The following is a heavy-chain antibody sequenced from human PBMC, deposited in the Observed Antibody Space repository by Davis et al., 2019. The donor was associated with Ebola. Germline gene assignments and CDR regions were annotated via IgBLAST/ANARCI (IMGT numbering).Heavy chain of an antibody. Sequence: GGSLRLSCAASGFTFSSYAMSWVRQAPGKGLEWVSAISGSGGSTYYADSVKGRFTISRDNSKNTLYLQITSLGAEDTAVYYCARGYYDSTGNRYFDFWGRGTLVTVSS. CDR3: ARGYYDSTGNRYFDF. CDR2: ISGSGGST. V-gene: IGHV3-23*01. D-gene: IGHD3-22*01. J-gene: IGHJ2*01. CDR1: GFTFSSYA.